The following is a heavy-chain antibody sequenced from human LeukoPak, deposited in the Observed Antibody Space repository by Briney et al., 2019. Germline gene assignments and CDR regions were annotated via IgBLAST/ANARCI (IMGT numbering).Heavy chain of an antibody. Sequence: SETLSLTCAVYGGSFSGYYWSWIRQPPGKGLEWIGEINHSGSTNYNPSLKSRVTISVDTSKNQFSLKLSSVTAADTAVYYCARKGAVAGTSWFDPWGQGTLVTVSS. CDR3: ARKGAVAGTSWFDP. CDR2: INHSGST. V-gene: IGHV4-34*01. D-gene: IGHD6-19*01. J-gene: IGHJ5*02. CDR1: GGSFSGYY.